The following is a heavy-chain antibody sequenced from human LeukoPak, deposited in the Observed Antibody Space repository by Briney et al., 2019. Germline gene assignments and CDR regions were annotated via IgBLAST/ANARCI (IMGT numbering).Heavy chain of an antibody. Sequence: GGSLRLSCAASGFTFSSYAMSWVRQAPGKGLEWVSTISGSGGSTYYADSVKGRFTISRDNSKNTLYLQMNSLRAEDTAVYYCAKADCGGDCTFDYWGQGTLVTVSS. CDR1: GFTFSSYA. D-gene: IGHD2-21*02. CDR3: AKADCGGDCTFDY. CDR2: ISGSGGST. V-gene: IGHV3-23*01. J-gene: IGHJ4*02.